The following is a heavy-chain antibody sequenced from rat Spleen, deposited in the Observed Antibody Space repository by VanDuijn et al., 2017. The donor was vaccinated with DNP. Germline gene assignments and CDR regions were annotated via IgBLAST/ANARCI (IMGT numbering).Heavy chain of an antibody. J-gene: IGHJ3*01. CDR3: TRTYSNYGNWFPY. Sequence: QVQLQQSGAELAKPGSSVKISCKASGYTFTTYYIGWIKQTTRQGLEFIGYINMGSGGTNYNEKFKGKATLTVGKSSSTAFMQLSSLTPDDSAVYYCTRTYSNYGNWFPYWGQGTLVTVSS. D-gene: IGHD1-2*01. V-gene: IGHV1-43*01. CDR2: INMGSGGT. CDR1: GYTFTTYY.